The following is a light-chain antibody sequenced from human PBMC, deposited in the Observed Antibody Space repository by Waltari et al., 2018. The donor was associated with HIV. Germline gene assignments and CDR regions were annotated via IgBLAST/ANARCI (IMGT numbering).Light chain of an antibody. Sequence: QSALTQPATVSGSPGQSITISCTGTSSDVGSYNLVSWYQQHPGKAPKLMIHEDTKRASGVSNRFSGSKSGNTASLTISGLLAEDEAEYYCCSYADSCLVFGTGTKVSVL. CDR3: CSYADSCLV. V-gene: IGLV2-23*01. CDR1: SSDVGSYNL. CDR2: EDT. J-gene: IGLJ1*01.